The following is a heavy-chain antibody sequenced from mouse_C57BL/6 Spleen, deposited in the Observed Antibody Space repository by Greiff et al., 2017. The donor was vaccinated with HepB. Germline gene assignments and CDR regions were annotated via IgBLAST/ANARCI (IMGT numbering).Heavy chain of an antibody. CDR3: ARRYYGSFYFDY. CDR1: GYTFTDYN. CDR2: INPNNGGT. J-gene: IGHJ2*01. Sequence: EVQLQQSGPELVKPGASVKIPCKASGYTFTDYNMDWVKQSHGKSLEWIGDINPNNGGTIYNQKFKGKATLTVDKSSSTAYMELRSLTSEDTAVYYCARRYYGSFYFDYWGQGTTLTVSS. V-gene: IGHV1-18*01. D-gene: IGHD1-1*01.